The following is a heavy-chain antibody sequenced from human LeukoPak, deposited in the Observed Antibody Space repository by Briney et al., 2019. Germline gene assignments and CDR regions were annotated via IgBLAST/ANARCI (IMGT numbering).Heavy chain of an antibody. J-gene: IGHJ3*02. CDR2: INSDGSST. CDR3: AKSGYCTNGVCPSLAFDI. D-gene: IGHD2-8*01. V-gene: IGHV3-74*01. CDR1: GFTFSNYW. Sequence: GGSLRLSCAGSGFTFSNYWMHWVRQAPGKGLVWVSHINSDGSSTYYADSVKGRFTISRDNSKNTLYLQMNSLRAEDTAVYYCAKSGYCTNGVCPSLAFDIWGQGTMVTVSS.